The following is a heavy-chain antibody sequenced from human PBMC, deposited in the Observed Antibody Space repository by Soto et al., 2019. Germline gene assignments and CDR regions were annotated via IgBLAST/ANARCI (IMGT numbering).Heavy chain of an antibody. CDR2: ITYGGST. CDR1: GGSISGYY. Sequence: SETLSLTCTVSGGSISGYYWTWIRQPPGKALEWIGYITYGGSTSYSPSLKSRVTISVDTSKNQFSLKLSSVTAADTAVYYCARLTFFSRGSYSHFDYWGQGMLVTVSS. V-gene: IGHV4-59*01. D-gene: IGHD1-26*01. J-gene: IGHJ4*02. CDR3: ARLTFFSRGSYSHFDY.